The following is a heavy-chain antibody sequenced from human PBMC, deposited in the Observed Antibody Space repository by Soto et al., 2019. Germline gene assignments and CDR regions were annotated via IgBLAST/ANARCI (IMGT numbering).Heavy chain of an antibody. CDR2: INPSGGST. V-gene: IGHV1-46*01. D-gene: IGHD3-10*01. Sequence: ASVKVSCKASGYTFTSYYMHWVRQAPGQGLEWKGLINPSGGSTSYAQKFQCRVTMTRDTSTSTVYMELSSLRSEDTAVYYCARSWETGFGELLDFGTTYGMDVWGQGTTVTVSS. J-gene: IGHJ6*02. CDR3: ARSWETGFGELLDFGTTYGMDV. CDR1: GYTFTSYY.